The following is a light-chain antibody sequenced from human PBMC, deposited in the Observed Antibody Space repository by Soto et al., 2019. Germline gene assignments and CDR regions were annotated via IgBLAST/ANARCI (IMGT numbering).Light chain of an antibody. CDR1: SSDVGSYNL. J-gene: IGLJ1*01. CDR3: YSYAGENLYV. Sequence: QSALTHPASVSASPGQSSTIPCTGTSSDVGSYNLVSWFQQHPGKVPKLLIYEGTKRPSGLSDRFSGSKSGTTASLTISGLQAEDEAHYYCYSYAGENLYVFGTGTKV. V-gene: IGLV2-23*01. CDR2: EGT.